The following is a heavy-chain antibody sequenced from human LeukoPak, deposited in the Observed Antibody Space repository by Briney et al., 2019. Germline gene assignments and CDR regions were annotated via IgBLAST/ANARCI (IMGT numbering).Heavy chain of an antibody. V-gene: IGHV5-51*01. D-gene: IGHD6-13*01. CDR2: IYPADSDT. Sequence: GESLRISCKGSGYSFTAYWIGWVRQMPGKGLELMGIIYPADSDTRYSPSFQGQVTISADKSIGTAYLQWSSLQASDTAMYYCARRRGIDFDYWGQGTLVTVSS. J-gene: IGHJ4*02. CDR1: GYSFTAYW. CDR3: ARRRGIDFDY.